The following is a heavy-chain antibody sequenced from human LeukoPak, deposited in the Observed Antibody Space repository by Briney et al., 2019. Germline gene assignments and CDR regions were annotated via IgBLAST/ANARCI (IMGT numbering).Heavy chain of an antibody. V-gene: IGHV1-69*13. D-gene: IGHD1-26*01. CDR3: ARDRSLGATVSLYYFDY. J-gene: IGHJ4*02. CDR2: IIPIFGTA. Sequence: GASVKVSCKASGYTFTSYAISWVRQAPGQGLEWMGGIIPIFGTANYAQKFQGRVTITADESTSTAYMELSSLRSEDTAVYYCARDRSLGATVSLYYFDYWGQGTLVTVSS. CDR1: GYTFTSYA.